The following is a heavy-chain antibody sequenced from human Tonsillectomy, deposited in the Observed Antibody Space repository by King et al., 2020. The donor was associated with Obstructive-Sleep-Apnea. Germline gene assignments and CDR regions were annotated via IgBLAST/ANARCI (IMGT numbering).Heavy chain of an antibody. CDR1: GGSFTGYY. D-gene: IGHD2-15*01. Sequence: VQLQQWGAGLLKPSETLSLTCAVYGGSFTGYYWSWIRQPPGKGLEWIGEIYHSGSTNYNPSLKSRVSISVDTSKNQFSLKVSSVTAADTAVYYCARGTWDCSGGICYSYYGMDVWGQGTTVTVSS. CDR3: ARGTWDCSGGICYSYYGMDV. V-gene: IGHV4-34*01. CDR2: IYHSGST. J-gene: IGHJ6*02.